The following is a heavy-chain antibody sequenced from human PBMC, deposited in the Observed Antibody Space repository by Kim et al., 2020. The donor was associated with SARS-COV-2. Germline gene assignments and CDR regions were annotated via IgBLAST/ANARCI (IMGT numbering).Heavy chain of an antibody. CDR3: ASHYYASSGYYSPDY. Sequence: SETLSLTCTVSGGSISSSSYYWGWIRQPPGKGREWIGSIYDSASTYHTPSIKNRVTISVDTSKNQFSLKLSSVTAADTAVYYCASHYYASSGYYSPDYWGQGTLVTVSS. J-gene: IGHJ4*02. D-gene: IGHD3-22*01. CDR2: IYDSAST. CDR1: GGSISSSSYY. V-gene: IGHV4-39*01.